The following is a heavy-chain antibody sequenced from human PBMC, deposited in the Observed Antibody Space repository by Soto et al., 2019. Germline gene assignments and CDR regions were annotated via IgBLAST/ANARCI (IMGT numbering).Heavy chain of an antibody. CDR1: GGSIISTTHY. D-gene: IGHD6-13*01. CDR2: IYYSGST. V-gene: IGHV4-39*01. Sequence: SETLSLTCTVSGGSIISTTHYWGWIRQPPGKGLEWIGSIYYSGSTYYNPSLKSRVTISVDTSKNQFSLKLSSVTAADTAVYYCATHEGEAAVPVGRGWFDPWGQGTLVTVSS. J-gene: IGHJ5*02. CDR3: ATHEGEAAVPVGRGWFDP.